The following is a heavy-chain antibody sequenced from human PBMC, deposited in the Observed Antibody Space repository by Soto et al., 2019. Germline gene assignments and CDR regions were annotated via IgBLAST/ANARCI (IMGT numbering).Heavy chain of an antibody. D-gene: IGHD3-3*01. V-gene: IGHV1-24*01. CDR3: ATNIWLRFLDGELSSGAFDI. J-gene: IGHJ3*02. Sequence: ASVKVSCKVSGYTLTELSMHWVRQAPGKGLEWMGGFDPEDGETIYAQKFQGRVTMTEDTSTDTAYMELSSLRSEDTAVYYCATNIWLRFLDGELSSGAFDIWGQGTMVTVSS. CDR1: GYTLTELS. CDR2: FDPEDGET.